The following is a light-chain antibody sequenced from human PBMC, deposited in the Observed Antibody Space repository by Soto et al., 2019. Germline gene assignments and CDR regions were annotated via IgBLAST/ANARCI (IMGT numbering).Light chain of an antibody. CDR3: QQRSKWPIT. CDR1: KSVSSTY. V-gene: IGKV3-11*01. J-gene: IGKJ5*01. CDR2: DAS. Sequence: EIMMTQSPGTLSLSPGERATLSCRASKSVSSTYLIWYQQKPGQAPRLLIYDASNRATGIPARFSGSESGTDFTLTISSLEPEDFAVYYCQQRSKWPITFGQGTRLEI.